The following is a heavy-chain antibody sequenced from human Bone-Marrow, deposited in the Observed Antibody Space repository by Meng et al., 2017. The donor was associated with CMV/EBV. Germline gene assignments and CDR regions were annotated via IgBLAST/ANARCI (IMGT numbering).Heavy chain of an antibody. CDR2: ISSGSTSI. V-gene: IGHV3-21*01. D-gene: IGHD2/OR15-2a*01. Sequence: GESLKISCTASGFTFSSYTMNWVRQAPGKGLEWVSSISSGSTSIYYTDSVRGRFAISRDNAKNSLYLQMNSLRAEDTAVYYCASFSHWGQGTTVTVSS. J-gene: IGHJ6*02. CDR3: ASFSH. CDR1: GFTFSSYT.